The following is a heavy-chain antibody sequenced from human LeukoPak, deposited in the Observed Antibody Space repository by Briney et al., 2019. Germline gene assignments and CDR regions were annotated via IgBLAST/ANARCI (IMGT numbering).Heavy chain of an antibody. J-gene: IGHJ4*02. CDR3: VRSSWDY. CDR1: GFTFNNYA. CDR2: IYSDGNT. Sequence: GGSLRLSCAASGFTFNNYAMSWVRQAPGKGLEWVSVIYSDGNTYYADSVKGRFTISRDISKNTVYLQMNSLRAEDTAVYYCVRSSWDYWGQGILVTVSS. V-gene: IGHV3-66*01. D-gene: IGHD2-15*01.